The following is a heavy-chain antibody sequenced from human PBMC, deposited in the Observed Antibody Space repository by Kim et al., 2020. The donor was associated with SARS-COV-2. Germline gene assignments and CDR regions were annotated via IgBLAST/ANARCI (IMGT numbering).Heavy chain of an antibody. J-gene: IGHJ4*02. V-gene: IGHV3-30*04. CDR3: ARGAVGYCSGGSCYNALFDY. Sequence: GGSLRLSCAASGFTFSSYAMHWVRQAPGKGLEWVAVISYDGSNKYYADSVKGRFTISRDNSKNTLYLQMNSLRAEDTAVYYCARGAVGYCSGGSCYNALFDYWGQGTLVTVSS. CDR2: ISYDGSNK. CDR1: GFTFSSYA. D-gene: IGHD2-15*01.